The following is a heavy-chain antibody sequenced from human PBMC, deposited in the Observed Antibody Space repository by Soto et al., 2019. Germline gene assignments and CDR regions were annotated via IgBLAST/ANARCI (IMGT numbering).Heavy chain of an antibody. Sequence: QLQLRESGPGLVKPSETLSLTCTVSGGSISGGVGGLYYWSWIRQPPGTGLEWVGYIYDSGSTYSNPSLKSRVTISVDTSKNQFSLRLSSVTAADTAVYYCAREVIPLTTDWYFDLWGRGTLVTVSS. CDR2: IYDSGST. J-gene: IGHJ2*01. CDR3: AREVIPLTTDWYFDL. CDR1: GGSISGGVGGLYY. D-gene: IGHD4-17*01. V-gene: IGHV4-30-4*01.